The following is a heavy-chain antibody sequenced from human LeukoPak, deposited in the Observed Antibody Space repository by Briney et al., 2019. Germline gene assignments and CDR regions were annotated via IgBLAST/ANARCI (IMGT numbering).Heavy chain of an antibody. CDR2: IKDDGSTT. CDR3: HPLAFVTN. J-gene: IGHJ4*02. Sequence: GGSLRLSCAVSGFTFGGRLMHWVRQAPGKGLVWVALIKDDGSTTNYADSVKGRFTDSRDDAKNTVYLQMSSLRAEDTAVYYCHPLAFVTNWGQGTLVTVSS. D-gene: IGHD2-8*01. CDR1: GFTFGGRL. V-gene: IGHV3-74*01.